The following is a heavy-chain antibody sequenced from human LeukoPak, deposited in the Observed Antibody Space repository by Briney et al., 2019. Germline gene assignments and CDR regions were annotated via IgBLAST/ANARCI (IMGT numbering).Heavy chain of an antibody. D-gene: IGHD1-1*01. V-gene: IGHV4-59*01. CDR1: GGSISSYY. Sequence: SETLSLTCTVSGGSISSYYWSWIRQPPGKELEWIGYIYYSGSTNYNPSLKSRVTISVDTSKNQFSLKVSSVTAADTAVYYCARHGTTGTNLNWFDPWGQGTLVTVSS. CDR3: ARHGTTGTNLNWFDP. CDR2: IYYSGST. J-gene: IGHJ5*02.